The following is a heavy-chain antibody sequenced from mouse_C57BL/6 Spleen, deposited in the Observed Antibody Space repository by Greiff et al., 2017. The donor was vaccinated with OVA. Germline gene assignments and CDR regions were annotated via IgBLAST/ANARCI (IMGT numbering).Heavy chain of an antibody. CDR3: ASIYDGYYDYFDY. Sequence: EVKLVESGPGLVKPSQSLSLTCSVTGYSITSGYYWNWIRQFPGNKLEWMGYISYDGSNNYNPSLKNRISITRDTSKNQFFLKLNSVTTEDTATYYCASIYDGYYDYFDYWGQGTTLTVSS. D-gene: IGHD2-3*01. CDR1: GYSITSGYY. CDR2: ISYDGSN. V-gene: IGHV3-6*01. J-gene: IGHJ2*01.